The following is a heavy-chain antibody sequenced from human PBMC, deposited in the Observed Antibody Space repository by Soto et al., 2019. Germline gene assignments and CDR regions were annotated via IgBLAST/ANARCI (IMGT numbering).Heavy chain of an antibody. J-gene: IGHJ4*02. Sequence: QVQLQESGPGLMKPSGTLSLTCAVSGGSISTNWWGWVRQPPGKGLEWIGEIYHSGRTNYNPSLMNRATVSMDKSQNLLSLNLNSVTAADTAVYYCARHIAVSGTRGFDFWGQGTLVTVSS. CDR1: GGSISTNW. CDR3: ARHIAVSGTRGFDF. D-gene: IGHD6-19*01. CDR2: IYHSGRT. V-gene: IGHV4-4*02.